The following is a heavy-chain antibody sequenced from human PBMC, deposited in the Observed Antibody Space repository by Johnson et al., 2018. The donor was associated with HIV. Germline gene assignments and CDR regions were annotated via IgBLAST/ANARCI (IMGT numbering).Heavy chain of an antibody. V-gene: IGHV3-30*02. D-gene: IGHD1-1*01. CDR3: ARAEPWDRRHYAFDI. CDR1: GFTFSSYG. Sequence: QVQLVESGGGVVQPGGSLRLSCAASGFTFSSYGMHWVRQAPGKGLEWVAFIRYDGSNTYDADSVRGRLTISRDNSKNTVYLQMNSLRAEDTAVYYCARAEPWDRRHYAFDIWGQGTVVTVSS. CDR2: IRYDGSNT. J-gene: IGHJ3*02.